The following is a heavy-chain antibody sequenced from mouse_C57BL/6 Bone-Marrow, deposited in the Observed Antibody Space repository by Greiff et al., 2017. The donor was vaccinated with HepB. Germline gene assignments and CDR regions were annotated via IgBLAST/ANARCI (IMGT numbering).Heavy chain of an antibody. CDR2: IDPETGGT. V-gene: IGHV1-15*01. CDR3: TRRGLLRMGDY. CDR1: GYTFTDYE. D-gene: IGHD1-1*01. J-gene: IGHJ4*01. Sequence: VQLQQSGAELVRPGASVTLSCKASGYTFTDYEMHWVKQTPVHGLEWIGAIDPETGGTAYNQKFKGKAILTADKSSSTAYMELRSLTSEDSAVYYWTRRGLLRMGDYWGQGTSVTVSS.